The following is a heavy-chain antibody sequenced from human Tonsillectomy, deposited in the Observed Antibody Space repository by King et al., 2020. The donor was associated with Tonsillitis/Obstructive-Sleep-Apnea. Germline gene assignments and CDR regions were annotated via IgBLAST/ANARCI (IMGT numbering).Heavy chain of an antibody. CDR1: GGSISSSSYY. Sequence: LQLQESGPGLVKPSETLSLTCTVPGGSISSSSYYWGWIRQPPGKGLEWIGSIYYSGSTYYNPSLKSRVTISVDTSKNQFSLKLSSVTAADTAVYYCARHPARRIFGVVTTQYYFDYWGQGTLVTVSS. D-gene: IGHD3-3*01. CDR3: ARHPARRIFGVVTTQYYFDY. V-gene: IGHV4-39*01. CDR2: IYYSGST. J-gene: IGHJ4*02.